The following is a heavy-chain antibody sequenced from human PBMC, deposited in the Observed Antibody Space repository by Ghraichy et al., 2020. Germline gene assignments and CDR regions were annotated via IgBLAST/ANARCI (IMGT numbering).Heavy chain of an antibody. CDR3: ASPDIAYCGGDCYWSFDY. V-gene: IGHV3-30*03. CDR2: ISYDGSNK. CDR1: GFTFSSYG. J-gene: IGHJ4*02. D-gene: IGHD2-21*02. Sequence: LSLTCAASGFTFSSYGMHWVRQAPGKGLEWVAVISYDGSNKYYADSVKGRFTISRDNSKNTLYLQMNSLRAEDTAVYYCASPDIAYCGGDCYWSFDYWGQGTLVTVSS.